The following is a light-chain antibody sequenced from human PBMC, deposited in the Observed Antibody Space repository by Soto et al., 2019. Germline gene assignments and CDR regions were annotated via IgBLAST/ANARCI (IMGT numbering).Light chain of an antibody. CDR2: GDT. V-gene: IGLV1-40*01. CDR1: SSNIGAGDD. CDR3: VAWDDSLNGAV. Sequence: QAVVTQPPSVSGAPGQRVTISCTGSSSNIGAGDDVHWYQQLPGTAPKLLIYGDTNRPSGVPDRFSGSKSGTSASLAISGLQSEDEADYYCVAWDDSLNGAVFGGGTQLTVL. J-gene: IGLJ7*01.